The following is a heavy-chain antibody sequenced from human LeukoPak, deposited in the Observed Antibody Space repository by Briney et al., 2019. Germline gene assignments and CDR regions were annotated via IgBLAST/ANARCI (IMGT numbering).Heavy chain of an antibody. J-gene: IGHJ3*02. CDR3: AREGHDAFDI. CDR2: IIPIFGTA. V-gene: IGHV1-69*13. CDR1: GYTFTSYG. Sequence: VASVKVSCKASGYTFTSYGISWVRQAPGQGLEWLGGIIPIFGTANFAQKFQGRVTITADESTSTAYMEPSSLRSEDTAVYYCAREGHDAFDIWGQGTMVTVSS.